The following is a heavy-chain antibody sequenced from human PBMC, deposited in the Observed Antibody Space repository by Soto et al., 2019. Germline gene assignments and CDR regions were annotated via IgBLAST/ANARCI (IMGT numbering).Heavy chain of an antibody. J-gene: IGHJ6*02. CDR2: IDPSDSYT. V-gene: IGHV5-10-1*01. Sequence: PGESLKISCKGSGYSFTSYWISWVRQMPGKGLEWMGRIDPSDSYTNYSPSFQGHVTISADKSISTAYLQWSSLKASDTAMYYCARDSSGYYYDYYYGMDVWGQGTTVTVS. D-gene: IGHD3-22*01. CDR3: ARDSSGYYYDYYYGMDV. CDR1: GYSFTSYW.